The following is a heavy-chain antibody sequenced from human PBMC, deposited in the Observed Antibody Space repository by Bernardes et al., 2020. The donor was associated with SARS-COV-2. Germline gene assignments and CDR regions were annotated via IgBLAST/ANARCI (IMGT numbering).Heavy chain of an antibody. J-gene: IGHJ6*03. D-gene: IGHD6-13*01. Sequence: GESLKISCKGSGYSFTSYWIGWVRQMPGKGLEWMGIIYPGDSDTRYSPSFQGQVTISADKSISTAYLQWSSLKASDTAMYYCARLQTAAWGYYYYYYMDVWGKGTTVTVSS. CDR3: ARLQTAAWGYYYYYYMDV. CDR1: GYSFTSYW. V-gene: IGHV5-51*01. CDR2: IYPGDSDT.